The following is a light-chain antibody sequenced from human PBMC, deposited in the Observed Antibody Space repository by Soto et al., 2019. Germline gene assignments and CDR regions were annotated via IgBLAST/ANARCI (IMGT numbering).Light chain of an antibody. CDR1: SSNIGSNS. J-gene: IGLJ1*01. CDR3: AAWDDSLNGYV. V-gene: IGLV1-44*01. Sequence: QPVLTQPPSASGTPGQRVTISCSGSSSNIGSNSVNWYQQLPGTAPKLLIYSNDRRPSGVPDRFSGSKSGTSASLAISGLQSEDEADYYCAAWDDSLNGYVFGTGTKLTGL. CDR2: SND.